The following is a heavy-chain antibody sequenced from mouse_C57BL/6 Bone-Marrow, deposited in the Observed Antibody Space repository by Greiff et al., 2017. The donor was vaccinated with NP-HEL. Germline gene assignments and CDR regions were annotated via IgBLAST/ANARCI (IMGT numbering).Heavy chain of an antibody. Sequence: QVQLQQPGAELVRPGTSVKLSCKASGYTFTSYWMHWVKQRPGQGLEWIGVIDPSDSYTNYNQKFKGKATLTVDTSSSTAYMQLSSLTSEDSAVYYCARGPVEGYGGQGTTLTVSS. J-gene: IGHJ2*01. CDR1: GYTFTSYW. CDR2: IDPSDSYT. CDR3: ARGPVEGY. V-gene: IGHV1-59*01.